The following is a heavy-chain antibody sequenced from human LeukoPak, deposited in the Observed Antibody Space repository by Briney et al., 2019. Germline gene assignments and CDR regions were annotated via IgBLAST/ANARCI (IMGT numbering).Heavy chain of an antibody. CDR2: ISAYNGNT. CDR3: ARIAMVRGVIISYYFDY. Sequence: ASVKVSCKPSGYTFTSYGLSWVRQAPGQRPGWMGWISAYNGNTNYAQKLQGRVTMTTDTSTSTAYMELRSLRSDDTAVYYCARIAMVRGVIISYYFDYWGQGTLFTVSS. CDR1: GYTFTSYG. D-gene: IGHD3-10*01. J-gene: IGHJ4*02. V-gene: IGHV1-18*04.